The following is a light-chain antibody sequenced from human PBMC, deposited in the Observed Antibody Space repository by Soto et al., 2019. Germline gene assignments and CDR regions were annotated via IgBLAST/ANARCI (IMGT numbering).Light chain of an antibody. CDR2: DAS. V-gene: IGKV3-11*01. Sequence: EIVLTQSPATLSLSPGDRATLSCRASQSISRYLAWYQEKLGQAPRLLIYDASNRATDIPARFSGSGSGTDFTLTISSLEPEDFAVYYCQQRSDWRITFGQGTKLEIK. J-gene: IGKJ2*01. CDR3: QQRSDWRIT. CDR1: QSISRY.